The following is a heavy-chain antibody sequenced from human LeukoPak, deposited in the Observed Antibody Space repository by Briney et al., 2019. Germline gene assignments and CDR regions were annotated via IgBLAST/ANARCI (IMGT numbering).Heavy chain of an antibody. Sequence: SVKVSCKASGGTFSSYAISWVRQAPGQGLEWMGRIIPILGIANYAQKFQGRVTITADKSTSTAYMELSSLRSEDTAVYYCAREATIKNYYCGMDVWGQGTTVTVSS. J-gene: IGHJ6*02. V-gene: IGHV1-69*04. CDR3: AREATIKNYYCGMDV. CDR2: IIPILGIA. CDR1: GGTFSSYA. D-gene: IGHD5-12*01.